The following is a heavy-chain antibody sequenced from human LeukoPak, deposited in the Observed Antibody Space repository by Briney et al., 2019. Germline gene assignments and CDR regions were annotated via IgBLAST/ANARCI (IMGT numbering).Heavy chain of an antibody. CDR1: GGSISSNSYY. CDR3: ARVRPYYYDSSGYGWGVFDY. CDR2: IYYSGST. V-gene: IGHV4-39*01. D-gene: IGHD3-22*01. Sequence: SETLSLTCAVSGGSISSNSYYWGWIRQPPGTGLEWIGSIYYSGSTYYNPSLKSRVTISVDTSKNQFSLKLSSVTAADTAVYYCARVRPYYYDSSGYGWGVFDYWGQGTLVTVSS. J-gene: IGHJ4*02.